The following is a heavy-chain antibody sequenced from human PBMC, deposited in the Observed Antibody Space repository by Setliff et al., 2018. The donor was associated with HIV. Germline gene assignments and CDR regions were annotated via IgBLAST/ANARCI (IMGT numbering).Heavy chain of an antibody. CDR3: ARASTPSRNGRYNFQH. Sequence: GASVKVSCKVSGYTFPDYYIQWVRQAPGKGLEWMGLIDPDRGDTVYAEKFQGRVTITADKSTSTAYMELSSLRSEDTAVYYCARASTPSRNGRYNFQHWGQGTLVTVSS. CDR1: GYTFPDYY. CDR2: IDPDRGDT. D-gene: IGHD1-1*01. V-gene: IGHV1-69-2*01. J-gene: IGHJ1*01.